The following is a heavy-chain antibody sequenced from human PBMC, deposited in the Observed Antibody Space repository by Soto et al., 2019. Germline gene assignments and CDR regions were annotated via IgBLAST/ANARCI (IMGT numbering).Heavy chain of an antibody. CDR3: AIKVYSTSSGGYYYYGMDV. V-gene: IGHV5-51*01. D-gene: IGHD6-6*01. CDR2: IYPGDSDT. J-gene: IGHJ6*02. CDR1: GYSFTSYW. Sequence: GESLKISCKGSGYSFTSYWIGWVRQMPGKGLEWMGIIYPGDSDTRYSPSFQGQVTISADKSISTAYLQWSSLKASDSAMYYCAIKVYSTSSGGYYYYGMDVWGQGTTVTV.